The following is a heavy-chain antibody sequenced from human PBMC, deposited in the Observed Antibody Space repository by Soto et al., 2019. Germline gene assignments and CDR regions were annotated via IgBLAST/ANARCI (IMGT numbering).Heavy chain of an antibody. CDR1: GSTFSSYT. CDR2: IIPILGTT. V-gene: IGHV1-69*08. CDR3: ARRRYCGADCYSKFYYGMDV. J-gene: IGHJ6*02. D-gene: IGHD2-21*02. Sequence: QVQLVQSGAEVRKPGSSVKVSCRASGSTFSSYTVNWVRQAPGQGLEWIGRIIPILGTTDYARRFKGRVTITADRSAKTADMELTSLTSEDTAEYYCARRRYCGADCYSKFYYGMDVWGQGTTVTVSS.